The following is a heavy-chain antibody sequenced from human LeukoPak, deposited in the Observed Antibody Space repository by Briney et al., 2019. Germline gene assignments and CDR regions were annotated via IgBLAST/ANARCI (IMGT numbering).Heavy chain of an antibody. J-gene: IGHJ4*02. Sequence: PSETLSLTCAVYGGSFSGYYWSWLRQPPGKGLEWIGEINHSGSTNYNPSLKSRVTISVDTSKNQFSLKLSSVTAADTAVYYCARAPYYYGSGSYSWGQGTLVTVSS. CDR1: GGSFSGYY. CDR2: INHSGST. V-gene: IGHV4-34*01. D-gene: IGHD3-10*01. CDR3: ARAPYYYGSGSYS.